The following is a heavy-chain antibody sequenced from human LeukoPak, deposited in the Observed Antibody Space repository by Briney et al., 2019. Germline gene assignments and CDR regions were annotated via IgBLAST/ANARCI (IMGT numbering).Heavy chain of an antibody. V-gene: IGHV3-7*02. J-gene: IGHJ4*02. CDR3: AKNRTAHDY. D-gene: IGHD5-18*01. CDR2: IHRDGSDK. Sequence: PGGSLRLSCAASGFTFSDYWMTWVRQAPGKELEWVANIHRDGSDKYYVDSVKGRFTISRDNAKNSLYLQMNSLRGEDTAVYYCAKNRTAHDYWGQGTLVTVSS. CDR1: GFTFSDYW.